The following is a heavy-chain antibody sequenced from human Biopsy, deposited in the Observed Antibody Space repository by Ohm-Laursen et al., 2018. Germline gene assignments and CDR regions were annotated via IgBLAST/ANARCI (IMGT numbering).Heavy chain of an antibody. CDR3: AADSENCGGDCYIY. CDR2: FDPEEGQR. V-gene: IGHV1-24*01. Sequence: GASVKVSCKVSGDRFTEFSIHWVRQAPGKGLEWMGGFDPEEGQRTYAQKFQGRLTMTEDTSADTAYVELRGLRSEDAAVYYCAADSENCGGDCYIYWGQGTQVTVSS. D-gene: IGHD2-21*02. J-gene: IGHJ4*02. CDR1: GDRFTEFS.